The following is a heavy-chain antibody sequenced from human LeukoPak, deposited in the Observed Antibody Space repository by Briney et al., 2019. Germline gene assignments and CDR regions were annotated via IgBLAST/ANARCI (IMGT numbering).Heavy chain of an antibody. CDR1: GFTFSSYA. J-gene: IGHJ4*02. Sequence: GGSLRLSCAASGFTFSSYATHWVRQAPGKGLEWVAVISYDGSNKYYADSVKGRFTISRDNSKNTLYLQMNSLRAEDTAVYYCAVLGYWGQGTLVTVSS. CDR3: AVLGY. D-gene: IGHD3-3*02. CDR2: ISYDGSNK. V-gene: IGHV3-30-3*01.